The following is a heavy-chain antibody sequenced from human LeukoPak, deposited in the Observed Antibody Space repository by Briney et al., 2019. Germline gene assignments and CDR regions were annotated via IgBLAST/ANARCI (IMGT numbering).Heavy chain of an antibody. CDR3: ARDRYDFLTGYFPRLLDI. V-gene: IGHV1-2*02. D-gene: IGHD3-9*01. J-gene: IGHJ3*02. CDR2: INPNSGAT. Sequence: ASVKVSCKASGYTFTGYYVHWVRQAPGQGIEWVGWINPNSGATTYAQKFQGRVSMTRDTSISTAYMELSRLTSDDTAVYYCARDRYDFLTGYFPRLLDIWGQGTMVTVSS. CDR1: GYTFTGYY.